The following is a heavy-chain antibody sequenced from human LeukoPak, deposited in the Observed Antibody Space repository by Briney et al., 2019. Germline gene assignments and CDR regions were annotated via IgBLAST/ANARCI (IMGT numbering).Heavy chain of an antibody. CDR2: IYHSGST. Sequence: SETLSLTCAVSGYSISSGYYWGWIRQPPGKGLEWIGSIYHSGSTYNNPSLKGRVTISVDTSKNQFSLKLSSVTAADTAVYYCARGRSSPPFNWFDPWGQGTLVTVSS. CDR3: ARGRSSPPFNWFDP. J-gene: IGHJ5*02. V-gene: IGHV4-38-2*01. D-gene: IGHD6-6*01. CDR1: GYSISSGYY.